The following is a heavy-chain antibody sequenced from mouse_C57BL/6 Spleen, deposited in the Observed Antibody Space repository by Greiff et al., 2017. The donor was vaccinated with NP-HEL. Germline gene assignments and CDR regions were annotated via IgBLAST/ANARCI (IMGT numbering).Heavy chain of an antibody. D-gene: IGHD1-1*01. CDR3: ARQDYYGSSPRYFDV. CDR2: ISSGGSYT. CDR1: GFTFSSYG. Sequence: EVMLVESGGDLVKPGGSLKLSCAASGFTFSSYGMSWVRQTPDKRLEWVATISSGGSYTYYPDSVKGRFTISRDNAKNTLDLQMSSLKSEDTAMYYGARQDYYGSSPRYFDVWGTGTTVTVSS. V-gene: IGHV5-6*02. J-gene: IGHJ1*03.